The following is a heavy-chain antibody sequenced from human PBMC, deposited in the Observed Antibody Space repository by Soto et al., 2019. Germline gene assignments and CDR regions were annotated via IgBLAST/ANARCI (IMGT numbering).Heavy chain of an antibody. CDR1: GGTFSSYT. V-gene: IGHV1-69*02. J-gene: IGHJ4*02. CDR2: IIPILGIA. CDR3: ATPPDVGTLTILTPYYFYY. Sequence: QVQLVQSGAEVKKPGSSVKVSCKASGGTFSSYTISWVRQAPGQGLEWMGRIIPILGIANYAQKLQGRVTITAHKSTTTAYMALSSLRSEDTAVYYCATPPDVGTLTILTPYYFYYCGQGTLVTVSS. D-gene: IGHD4-17*01.